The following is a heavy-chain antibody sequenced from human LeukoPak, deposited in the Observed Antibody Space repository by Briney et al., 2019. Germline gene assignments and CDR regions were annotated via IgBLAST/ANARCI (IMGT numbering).Heavy chain of an antibody. Sequence: SSVKVSCKASGGTFRRYSISWVRQAPGQGLEWMGGSIPIPGTANYAQKFQGRVTITADESTNTAYMELNSLTPDDTAVYFFFQAEDGIRYFDWLSLDFWGQGTLVTVSS. CDR1: GGTFRRYS. J-gene: IGHJ4*02. CDR2: SIPIPGTA. V-gene: IGHV1-69*13. CDR3: FQAEDGIRYFDWLSLDF. D-gene: IGHD3-9*01.